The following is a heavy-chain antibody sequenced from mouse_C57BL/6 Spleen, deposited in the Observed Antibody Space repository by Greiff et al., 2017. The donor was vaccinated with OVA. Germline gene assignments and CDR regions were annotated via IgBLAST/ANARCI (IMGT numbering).Heavy chain of an antibody. Sequence: EVQLQQSGPELVKPGASVKISCKASGYSFTGYYMNWVKQSPEKSLEWIGEINPSTGGTTYNQKFKAKATLTVDKSSSTAYMQLKSLTSEDSAVYYCAREPQGAYWGQGTLVTVSA. J-gene: IGHJ3*01. D-gene: IGHD3-2*02. CDR1: GYSFTGYY. CDR3: AREPQGAY. V-gene: IGHV1-42*01. CDR2: INPSTGGT.